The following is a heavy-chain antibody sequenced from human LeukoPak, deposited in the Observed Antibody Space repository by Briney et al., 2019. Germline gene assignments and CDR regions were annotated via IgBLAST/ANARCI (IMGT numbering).Heavy chain of an antibody. V-gene: IGHV3-23*01. J-gene: IGHJ4*02. CDR1: GFTFSSYG. Sequence: GGSLRLSCAASGFTFSSYGMSWVRQAPGKGLEWFSAISGSGGSTYYADFVKGRFTISRDNSKNTLYLQMNSLRAEDTAVYYCAKDQMQIVVVITAFDYWGQGTLVTVSS. CDR2: ISGSGGST. CDR3: AKDQMQIVVVITAFDY. D-gene: IGHD3-22*01.